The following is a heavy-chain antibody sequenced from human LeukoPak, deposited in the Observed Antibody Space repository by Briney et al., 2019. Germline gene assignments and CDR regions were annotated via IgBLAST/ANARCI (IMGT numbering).Heavy chain of an antibody. CDR2: ISYEGSNK. CDR1: GFTFSSYA. J-gene: IGHJ5*02. Sequence: GGSLRLSCAASGFTFSSYAMQWVRQAPGKGLEWVAVISYEGSNKYYADSGKGRFTICRDNSKNTLYLQMNSLRAEDTAVYYCARARVPGIAAAYFDPWGQGTLVTVSS. D-gene: IGHD6-13*01. V-gene: IGHV3-30-3*01. CDR3: ARARVPGIAAAYFDP.